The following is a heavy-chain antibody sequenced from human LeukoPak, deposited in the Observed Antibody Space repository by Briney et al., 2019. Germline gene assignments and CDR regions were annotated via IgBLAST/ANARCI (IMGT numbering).Heavy chain of an antibody. CDR3: ASLVVRGVLAYFDY. CDR1: GGSISSYY. Sequence: SETLSLTCTVSGGSISSYYWSWIRQPPGKGLEWIGYIYYSGSTNYNPSLKSRVTISVDTSKNQFSLKLSSVTAADTAVYYCASLVVRGVLAYFDYWGQGTLVTVSS. D-gene: IGHD3-10*01. V-gene: IGHV4-59*01. J-gene: IGHJ4*02. CDR2: IYYSGST.